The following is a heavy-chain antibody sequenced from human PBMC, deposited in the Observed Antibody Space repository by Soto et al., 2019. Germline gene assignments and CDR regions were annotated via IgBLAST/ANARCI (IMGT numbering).Heavy chain of an antibody. D-gene: IGHD6-13*01. Sequence: QVQLQESGPGLVKPSQTLSLTCTVSGGSISRGDYYWSWIRQPPGKGLEWIGYIYYSGSTYYNPSLKSRITISVDPSKNQFSLKLSPVTAARTAVYYCAISSSRGKYFQHWGQGTLVTVSS. CDR2: IYYSGST. J-gene: IGHJ1*01. CDR3: AISSSRGKYFQH. CDR1: GGSISRGDYY. V-gene: IGHV4-30-4*01.